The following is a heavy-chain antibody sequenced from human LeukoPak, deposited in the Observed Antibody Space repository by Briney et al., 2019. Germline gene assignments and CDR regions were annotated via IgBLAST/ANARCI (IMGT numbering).Heavy chain of an antibody. CDR1: GYTFTSYG. D-gene: IGHD3-10*01. J-gene: IGHJ6*02. CDR2: ISAYNGNT. CDR3: ARDRTMVRGVIHRTYYYYGMDV. Sequence: ASVKVPCKASGYTFTSYGISWVRQAPGQGLEWMGWISAYNGNTNYAQKLQGRVTMTTDTSTSTAYMELRSLRSDDTAVYYCARDRTMVRGVIHRTYYYYGMDVWGQGTTVTVSS. V-gene: IGHV1-18*01.